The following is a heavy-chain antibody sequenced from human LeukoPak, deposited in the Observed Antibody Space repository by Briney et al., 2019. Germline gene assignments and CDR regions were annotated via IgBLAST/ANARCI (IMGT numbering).Heavy chain of an antibody. Sequence: GGSLRLSCAASGFTFTDYYMSWIRQAPGKGLEWVSYMSPSGSSTYYAESVKGRLTVSRDNAKNSLYLEMNSLRGEDTAVYYCATSGTYFDNWGQGTLVTVSS. J-gene: IGHJ4*02. CDR3: ATSGTYFDN. V-gene: IGHV3-11*04. D-gene: IGHD1-26*01. CDR2: MSPSGSST. CDR1: GFTFTDYY.